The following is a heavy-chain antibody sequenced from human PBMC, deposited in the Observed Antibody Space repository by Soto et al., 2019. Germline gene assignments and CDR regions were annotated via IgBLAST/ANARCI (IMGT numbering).Heavy chain of an antibody. CDR2: ISYSGST. J-gene: IGHJ6*03. V-gene: IGHV4-59*08. Sequence: QVQLQESGPGLMKPSETLSLTCTVSGGSISHYYWNWIRQPPGKTLEWIGYISYSGSTTYNPSLQRRITISRATSKNQSPLTLSSVTAADTAVYYCARHVDYYDYYMDVWGKGTTVTVSS. CDR3: ARHVDYYDYYMDV. CDR1: GGSISHYY.